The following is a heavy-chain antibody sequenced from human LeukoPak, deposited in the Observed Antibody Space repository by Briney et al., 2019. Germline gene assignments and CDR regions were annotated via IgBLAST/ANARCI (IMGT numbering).Heavy chain of an antibody. V-gene: IGHV3-23*01. Sequence: GGSLRLSCAASGFTFSDYYMSWVRQAPGKGREWISAVSARGDKTYYADSVKGRFTVSRDNSKDTLLLQMISLRAEDTALYYCARDIHDSSGYYYDYWGQGTLVTVSP. D-gene: IGHD3-22*01. CDR1: GFTFSDYY. CDR3: ARDIHDSSGYYYDY. CDR2: VSARGDKT. J-gene: IGHJ4*02.